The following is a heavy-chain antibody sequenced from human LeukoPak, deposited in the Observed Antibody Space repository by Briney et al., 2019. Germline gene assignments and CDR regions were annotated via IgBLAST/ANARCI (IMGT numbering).Heavy chain of an antibody. Sequence: GGSLRLSCAASGFTVSSNYMSWVRQAPGKGLEWVANIKQDGSEKYYVDSVKGRFTISRDNAKSSLYLQVNSLRAEDTAVYYCARDARIKRFARYCSSTCCLGDAFDIWGQGTMVTVSS. J-gene: IGHJ3*02. CDR3: ARDARIKRFARYCSSTCCLGDAFDI. D-gene: IGHD2-2*01. CDR1: GFTVSSNY. CDR2: IKQDGSEK. V-gene: IGHV3-7*01.